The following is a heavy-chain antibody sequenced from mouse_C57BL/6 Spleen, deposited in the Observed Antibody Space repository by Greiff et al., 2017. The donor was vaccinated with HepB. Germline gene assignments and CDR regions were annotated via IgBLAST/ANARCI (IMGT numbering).Heavy chain of an antibody. Sequence: EVMLVESGGDLVKPGGSLKLSCAASGFTFSSYGMSWVRQTPDKRLEWVATISSGGSYTYYPDSVKGRFTISRDNAKNTLYLQMSSLKSEETAMYYCATFTLYFDYWGQGTTLTVSS. CDR2: ISSGGSYT. CDR1: GFTFSSYG. V-gene: IGHV5-6*01. CDR3: ATFTLYFDY. J-gene: IGHJ2*01.